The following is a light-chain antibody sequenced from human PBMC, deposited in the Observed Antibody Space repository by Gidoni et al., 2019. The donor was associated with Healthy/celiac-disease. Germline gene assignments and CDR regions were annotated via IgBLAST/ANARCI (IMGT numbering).Light chain of an antibody. CDR3: CSYAGSSTRYV. J-gene: IGLJ1*01. V-gene: IGLV2-23*02. CDR2: EVS. Sequence: QSALTQPAAVSGSPGQSNTISCTGTSSDVGSYNLVSWYQQHPGKAPQLMIYEVSKRPSVVSNRFSGSKSGNTASLTTSGLQAEDAADYYCCSYAGSSTRYVFGTGTKVTVL. CDR1: SSDVGSYNL.